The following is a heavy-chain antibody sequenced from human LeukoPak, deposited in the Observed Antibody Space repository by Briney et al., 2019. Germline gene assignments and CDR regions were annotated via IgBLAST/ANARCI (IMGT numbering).Heavy chain of an antibody. CDR1: GFTFNSYG. CDR2: ISYDGSNK. V-gene: IGHV3-30*18. Sequence: PGGSLRLSCAASGFTFNSYGMHWVRQAPGKGLECVAVISYDGSNKYYADSVKGRFTISRENSKNTLYLQMNSLRAEDTAVYYCAKDGVGYCSGASCPGKTYYFDYWGQGALVTVSA. D-gene: IGHD2-15*01. J-gene: IGHJ4*02. CDR3: AKDGVGYCSGASCPGKTYYFDY.